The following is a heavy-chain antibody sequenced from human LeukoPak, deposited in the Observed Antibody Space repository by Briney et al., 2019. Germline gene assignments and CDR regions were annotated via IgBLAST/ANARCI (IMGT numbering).Heavy chain of an antibody. D-gene: IGHD6-19*01. Sequence: SETLSLTCTVSGGSISSYYWDWIRQPPGTGLEWIGSIYYSGNTYYNPSLKSRVTISVDTSKNQFSLKLSSVTVADTAVYYCARDPGISVAGPDFWGQGTLVTVSS. CDR2: IYYSGNT. J-gene: IGHJ4*02. CDR1: GGSISSYY. CDR3: ARDPGISVAGPDF. V-gene: IGHV4-39*07.